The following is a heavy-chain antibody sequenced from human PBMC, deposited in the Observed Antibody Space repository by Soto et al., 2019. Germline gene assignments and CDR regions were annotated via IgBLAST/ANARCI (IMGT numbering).Heavy chain of an antibody. Sequence: EVQLVESGGGLVQPGGSLRLSCAASGFTFSSYWMHWVRQAPGKGLVWVSRVNGDGSSTSYADSVKGRFTISSDNAKNTLYLQMNSLRVEDTAVYYCARGGPYSSSEVDYWGQGTLVTFSS. CDR3: ARGGPYSSSEVDY. J-gene: IGHJ4*02. V-gene: IGHV3-74*01. D-gene: IGHD6-6*01. CDR1: GFTFSSYW. CDR2: VNGDGSST.